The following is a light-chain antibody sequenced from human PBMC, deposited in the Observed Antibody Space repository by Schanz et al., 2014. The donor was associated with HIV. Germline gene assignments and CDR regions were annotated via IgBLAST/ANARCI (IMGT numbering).Light chain of an antibody. CDR2: GNT. J-gene: IGLJ2*01. Sequence: QSVLTQPPSVSGAPGQGVTISCTGSTSNIGAGYDVHWYQQLPGTAPKLLIYGNTNRPSGVSNRFSGSKSGNTASLTISGLQAEDEADYYCSSYAGSKHWLFGGGTKLTVL. V-gene: IGLV1-40*01. CDR1: TSNIGAGYD. CDR3: SSYAGSKHWL.